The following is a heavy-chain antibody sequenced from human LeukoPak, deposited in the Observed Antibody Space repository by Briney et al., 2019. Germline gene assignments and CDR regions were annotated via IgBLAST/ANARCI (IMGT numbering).Heavy chain of an antibody. CDR1: GGSISSYY. CDR2: IYTSGST. CDR3: ARLKQQLVLSYYYYYMDV. Sequence: SETLSLTCTVSGGSISSYYWSWIRQPAGKGLEWIGRIYTSGSTNYNLSLKSRVTMSVDTSKNQFSLKLSSVTAADTAVYYCARLKQQLVLSYYYYYMDVWGKGTTVTVSS. J-gene: IGHJ6*03. V-gene: IGHV4-4*07. D-gene: IGHD6-13*01.